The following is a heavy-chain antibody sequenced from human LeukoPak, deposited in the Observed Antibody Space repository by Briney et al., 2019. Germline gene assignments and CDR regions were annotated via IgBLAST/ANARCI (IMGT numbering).Heavy chain of an antibody. D-gene: IGHD3-3*01. V-gene: IGHV4-34*01. Sequence: SETLSLTCAVYGGSFSGYYWSWIRQPPGKGLEWIGEINHSGSTNYNPSLKSRVTISVDTSKNQFSLKLSSVTAADTAVYYCAAPTPPWGVWEGLLSPQPFQHWGQGTLVTVSS. J-gene: IGHJ1*01. CDR3: AAPTPPWGVWEGLLSPQPFQH. CDR2: INHSGST. CDR1: GGSFSGYY.